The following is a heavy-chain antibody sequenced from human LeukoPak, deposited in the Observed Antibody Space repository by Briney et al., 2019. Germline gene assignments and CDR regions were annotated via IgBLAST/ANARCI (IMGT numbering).Heavy chain of an antibody. CDR1: GFTFSSYA. V-gene: IGHV3-23*01. J-gene: IGHJ6*03. Sequence: GGSLRLSCAASGFTFSSYAMSWVRQAPGKGLEWVSAISGSGGSTYYADSVKGRFTISRDNSKYTLYLQMNSLRAEDTAVYYCAGTVTTDYYYYYMDVWGKGTTVTVSS. CDR3: AGTVTTDYYYYYMDV. CDR2: ISGSGGST. D-gene: IGHD4-11*01.